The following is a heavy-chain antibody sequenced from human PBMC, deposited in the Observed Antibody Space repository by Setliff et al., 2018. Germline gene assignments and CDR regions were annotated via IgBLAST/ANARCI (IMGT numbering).Heavy chain of an antibody. J-gene: IGHJ6*03. V-gene: IGHV4-34*01. D-gene: IGHD3-3*01. Sequence: SETLSLTCGVSGGGGSFSAYYWSWIRQPPGKGLEWIGQINYGGDTIYNPSFKSRVIVSEDTAKNHFSLTMTSVTAADTAVYYCARMSGFLYMDVWGKGTTVTVSS. CDR1: GGGGSFSAYY. CDR3: ARMSGFLYMDV. CDR2: INYGGDT.